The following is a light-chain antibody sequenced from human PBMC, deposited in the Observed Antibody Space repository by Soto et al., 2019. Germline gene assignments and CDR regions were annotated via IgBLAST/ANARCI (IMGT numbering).Light chain of an antibody. CDR3: QQSYSTPLT. V-gene: IGKV1-39*01. CDR1: QSISNY. CDR2: GAS. Sequence: DIRMTQSPSSLSASVGDRVTITCRASQSISNYLNWYQQKPGEAPHLLIYGASSFQRGVPSRFSGGGSGTDFTLTISSLQPEDCSTYYCQQSYSTPLTFGGGTSVETK. J-gene: IGKJ4*02.